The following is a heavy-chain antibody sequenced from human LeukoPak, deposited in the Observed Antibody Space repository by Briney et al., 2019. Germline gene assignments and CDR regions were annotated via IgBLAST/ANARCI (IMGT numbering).Heavy chain of an antibody. Sequence: SETLSLTCTVSGVPVISSYWSWVRQPPGKGLEYIGFIHHSGDTKYNPSLKSRVTMSVDTSKSQFSLRLSSVTAADSAVYYCARHNGVSYLDYWAQGTLVTVSS. CDR1: GVPVISSY. V-gene: IGHV4-59*02. J-gene: IGHJ4*02. CDR3: ARHNGVSYLDY. CDR2: IHHSGDT. D-gene: IGHD2-8*01.